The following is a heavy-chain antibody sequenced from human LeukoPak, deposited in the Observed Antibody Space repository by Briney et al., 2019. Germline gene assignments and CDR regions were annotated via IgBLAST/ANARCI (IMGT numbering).Heavy chain of an antibody. J-gene: IGHJ4*02. D-gene: IGHD3-10*02. CDR3: VRESVRDYYFDF. V-gene: IGHV3-49*04. CDR1: GFRFGGYA. Sequence: PGGSLRLSCSGSGFRFGGYALSWVRQAPGKGLEWVGFIRSKALYGTSEYAASVEGRFAISRDDSNNIVYLQMNSLKTEDTAVYFCVRESVRDYYFDFWGQGTLVTVS. CDR2: IRSKALYGTS.